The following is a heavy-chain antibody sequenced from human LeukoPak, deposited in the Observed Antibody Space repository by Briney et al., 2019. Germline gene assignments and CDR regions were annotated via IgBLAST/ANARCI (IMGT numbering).Heavy chain of an antibody. Sequence: SETLSLTCAVYGGSFSGYYWSWIRQPPGKGLEWIGEINNRGSTNYNPSLKSRVTISVDTSKNQFSLKLSSVTAADTAVYYCARSVGYYGSGSYYGSFDYWGQGTLVTVSS. CDR2: INNRGST. V-gene: IGHV4-34*01. CDR1: GGSFSGYY. J-gene: IGHJ4*02. D-gene: IGHD3-10*01. CDR3: ARSVGYYGSGSYYGSFDY.